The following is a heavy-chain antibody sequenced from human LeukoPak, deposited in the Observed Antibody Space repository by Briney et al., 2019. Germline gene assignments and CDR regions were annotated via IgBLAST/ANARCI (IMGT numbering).Heavy chain of an antibody. V-gene: IGHV3-21*01. CDR2: ISSSSSYI. J-gene: IGHJ4*02. CDR3: ARTLRGSYYPFDY. Sequence: GGSLRLSCAASGFTFSSYSMNWVRQAPGKGLEWVSSISSSSSYIYYADSVKGRFTIPRDNAKNSLYLQMNGLRAEDTAVYYCARTLRGSYYPFDYWGQGTLVTVSS. CDR1: GFTFSSYS. D-gene: IGHD1-26*01.